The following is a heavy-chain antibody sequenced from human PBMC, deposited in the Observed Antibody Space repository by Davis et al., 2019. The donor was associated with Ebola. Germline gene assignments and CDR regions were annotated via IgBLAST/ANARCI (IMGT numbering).Heavy chain of an antibody. CDR2: SSTSNGNT. J-gene: IGHJ4*02. CDR3: VRDFWSDEPGY. Sequence: ASVKVSCKTSGYTFTSYGITWVRQAPGQGLEWMGWSSTSNGNTNYAQKLQGRVTMTTDTSTSTAYMELRSLRSDDTAMYYCVRDFWSDEPGYWGQGTLVTVSS. CDR1: GYTFTSYG. D-gene: IGHD3-3*01. V-gene: IGHV1-18*01.